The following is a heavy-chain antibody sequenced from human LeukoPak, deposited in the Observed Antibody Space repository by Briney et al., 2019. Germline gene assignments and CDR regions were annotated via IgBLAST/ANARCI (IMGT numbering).Heavy chain of an antibody. Sequence: SETLSLTCTVSGGSISSSSYYWGWIRQPPGKGLEWIGSIYYSGSTYYNPPLKSRVTISVDTSKNQFSLKLSSVTAADTAVYYCARLAAAGRGGYFDYWGQGTLVTVSS. CDR2: IYYSGST. CDR3: ARLAAAGRGGYFDY. J-gene: IGHJ4*02. V-gene: IGHV4-39*01. D-gene: IGHD6-13*01. CDR1: GGSISSSSYY.